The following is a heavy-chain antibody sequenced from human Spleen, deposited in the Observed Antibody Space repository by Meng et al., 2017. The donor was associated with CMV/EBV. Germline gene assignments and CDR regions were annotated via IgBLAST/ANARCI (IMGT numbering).Heavy chain of an antibody. D-gene: IGHD2-15*01. V-gene: IGHV1-69*02. CDR1: GGTFSSYT. Sequence: SVKVSCKASGGTFSSYTISWVRQAPGQGLEWMGRIIPIFDITNYAQKFQGRVTITADISTSTAYMELSSLTSEDTAVYYCARSPPGYCNAATCFSYVYWSQGTLVTVSS. J-gene: IGHJ4*02. CDR2: IIPIFDIT. CDR3: ARSPPGYCNAATCFSYVY.